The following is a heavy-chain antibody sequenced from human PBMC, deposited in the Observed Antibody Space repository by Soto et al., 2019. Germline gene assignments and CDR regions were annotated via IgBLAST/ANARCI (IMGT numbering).Heavy chain of an antibody. J-gene: IGHJ6*03. CDR1: GGSFSGYY. V-gene: IGHV4-34*01. CDR2: INHSGST. D-gene: IGHD2-8*01. Sequence: PSETLSLTCAVYGGSFSGYYWSWIRQPPGKGLEWIGEINHSGSTNYNPSLKSRVTISVDTSKNQFSLKLSSVTAADTAVYYCAIAEGYCTNGVCPYEGYMDVWGKGTTVTVSS. CDR3: AIAEGYCTNGVCPYEGYMDV.